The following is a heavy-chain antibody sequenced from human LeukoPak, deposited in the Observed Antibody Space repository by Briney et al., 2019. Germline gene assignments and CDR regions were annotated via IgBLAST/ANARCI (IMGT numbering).Heavy chain of an antibody. CDR2: ISAYNGNT. Sequence: ASVKVSCKASGYTFTSYGISWVRQAPGQGLEWMGWISAYNGNTNYAQKLQGRVTMTTDTSTSTAYMGLRSLRSDDTAVYYCAREIYSSGWYPTVSYFDYWGQGTLVTVSS. V-gene: IGHV1-18*01. CDR3: AREIYSSGWYPTVSYFDY. J-gene: IGHJ4*02. D-gene: IGHD6-19*01. CDR1: GYTFTSYG.